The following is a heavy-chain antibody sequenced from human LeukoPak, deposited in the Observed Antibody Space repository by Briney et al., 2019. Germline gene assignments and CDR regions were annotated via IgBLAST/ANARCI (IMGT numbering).Heavy chain of an antibody. J-gene: IGHJ3*01. CDR3: AYLSASNTGAFGV. Sequence: ASVKVSCKASGGIFNSKALSWVRQAPGQGLEWMGGIIPMFRTANYGQKFQGRVTITADDSTSTGYMELSSLRSEDTAVFYCAYLSASNTGAFGVWGQGTVVTVSS. CDR1: GGIFNSKA. D-gene: IGHD2-8*02. CDR2: IIPMFRTA. V-gene: IGHV1-69*13.